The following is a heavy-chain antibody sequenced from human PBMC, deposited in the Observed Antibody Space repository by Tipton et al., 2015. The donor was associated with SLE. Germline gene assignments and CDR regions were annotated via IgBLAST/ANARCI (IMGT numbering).Heavy chain of an antibody. J-gene: IGHJ4*02. Sequence: TLSLTCTVSGGSISDSGYYWSWIRQHPEKGLEWIGNIYNSGRTYYNPSLKSRISISVDTSKNQFSLNLSSVTAADTAVYYCARFPTYHFDLWGQGILVTVSS. V-gene: IGHV4-31*03. CDR3: ARFPTYHFDL. D-gene: IGHD2-2*01. CDR2: IYNSGRT. CDR1: GGSISDSGYY.